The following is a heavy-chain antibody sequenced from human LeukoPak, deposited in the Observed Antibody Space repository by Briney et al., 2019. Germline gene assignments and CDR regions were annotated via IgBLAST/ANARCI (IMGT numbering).Heavy chain of an antibody. Sequence: GASVKVSCKASGYTFTSYAISWVRQAPGQGLEWMGRIIPILGIANYAQKFQGRVTITADKSTSTAYMELSSLRSGDTAVYYCARDLSPPPKTAVAGRGNAFDIWGQGTMVTVSS. CDR2: IIPILGIA. V-gene: IGHV1-69*04. J-gene: IGHJ3*02. D-gene: IGHD6-19*01. CDR3: ARDLSPPPKTAVAGRGNAFDI. CDR1: GYTFTSYA.